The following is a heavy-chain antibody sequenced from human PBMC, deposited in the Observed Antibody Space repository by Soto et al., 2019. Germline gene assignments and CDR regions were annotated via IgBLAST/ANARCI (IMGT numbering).Heavy chain of an antibody. CDR2: IYYSGST. D-gene: IGHD6-13*01. J-gene: IGHJ4*02. V-gene: IGHV4-61*03. CDR3: VRHWIAATGRPFDY. Sequence: SETLSLTCTVSGGSVSSGSYYWSWIRQPPGKGLQRIGYIYYSGSTNYNPSLKSRVTISVDTSKNHFSLKLSSVTAADTAVYYCVRHWIAATGRPFDYWGQGTLVTVSS. CDR1: GGSVSSGSYY.